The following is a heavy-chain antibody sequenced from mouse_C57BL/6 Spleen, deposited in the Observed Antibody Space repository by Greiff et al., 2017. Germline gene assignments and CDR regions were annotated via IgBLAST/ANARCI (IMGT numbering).Heavy chain of an antibody. V-gene: IGHV1-80*01. CDR3: SRRSSTTAYFDY. CDR1: GFAFSGYW. J-gene: IGHJ2*01. CDR2: IYPGDGDN. D-gene: IGHD1-2*01. Sequence: VQLMESGAELVKPGASVTISCTASGFAFSGYWMHWVRQTPGKGLEWIGQIYPGDGDNNYNGKFKGKAILGTDKSSSRVFMQLSSVTSEDSTVYFYSRRSSTTAYFDYWGQGTTLTVSS.